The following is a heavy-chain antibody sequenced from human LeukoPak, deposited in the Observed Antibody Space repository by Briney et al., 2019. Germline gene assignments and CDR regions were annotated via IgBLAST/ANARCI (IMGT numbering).Heavy chain of an antibody. CDR3: ARDRTRWLQSALGY. J-gene: IGHJ4*02. CDR2: INTNTGNP. V-gene: IGHV7-4-1*02. Sequence: ASVKVSCKASGYTFTSYATNWVRQAPGQGLERMGWINTNTGNPTYAQGFTGRFVFSLDTSVSTAYLQISSLKAEDTAVYYCARDRTRWLQSALGYWGQGTLVTVSS. D-gene: IGHD5-24*01. CDR1: GYTFTSYA.